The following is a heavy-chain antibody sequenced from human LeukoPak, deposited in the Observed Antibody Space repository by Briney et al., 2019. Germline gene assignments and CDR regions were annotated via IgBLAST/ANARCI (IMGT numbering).Heavy chain of an antibody. V-gene: IGHV3-48*02. Sequence: GGSLRLSCAASGFSFSIYDMNWVRQSPGKGLEWISDITSGNRRIYYADSVRGRFTISRDDSTKSVYLQMNNLRDDDTAIYYCATTFGGSGHYFDSWGQGTLVTVSS. CDR1: GFSFSIYD. D-gene: IGHD6-25*01. J-gene: IGHJ4*02. CDR3: ATTFGGSGHYFDS. CDR2: ITSGNRRI.